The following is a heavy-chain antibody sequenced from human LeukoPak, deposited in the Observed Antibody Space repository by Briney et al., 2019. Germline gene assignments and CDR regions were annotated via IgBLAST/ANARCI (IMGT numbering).Heavy chain of an antibody. V-gene: IGHV3-30*02. CDR2: IQYDGSNE. D-gene: IGHD6-19*01. CDR3: ARESSGWADDAFDI. J-gene: IGHJ3*02. Sequence: GGSLRLSCAASRFTFSSYGMHWVRQAPGKGLEWVAYIQYDGSNEQYADSVKGRFSISRDSSKNILYLQMNSLRAEDTAVYYCARESSGWADDAFDIWGQGTMVTVSS. CDR1: RFTFSSYG.